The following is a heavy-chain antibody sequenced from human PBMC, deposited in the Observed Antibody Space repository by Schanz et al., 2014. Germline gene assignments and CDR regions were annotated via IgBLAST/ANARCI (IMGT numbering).Heavy chain of an antibody. CDR1: GFTFSTTW. CDR3: TRPIYSGGWYGAMDV. V-gene: IGHV3-15*02. D-gene: IGHD6-19*01. Sequence: EVQLLESGGTVVQPGGSLRLSCLASGFTFSTTWMNWVRQAPGKGLEWVGRIKSKVDGGTTDNAAPVQGRFTISRDDSKNTLHLQMNSLKTEDTAVYYCTRPIYSGGWYGAMDVWGQGTTVTVSS. CDR2: IKSKVDGGTT. J-gene: IGHJ6*02.